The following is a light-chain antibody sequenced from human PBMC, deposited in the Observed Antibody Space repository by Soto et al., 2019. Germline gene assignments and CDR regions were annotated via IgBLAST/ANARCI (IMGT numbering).Light chain of an antibody. CDR3: QHYKSFSLT. J-gene: IGKJ4*01. CDR1: QSISSW. Sequence: RVSQSAAALSAKIGDRVTITCRASQSISSWLAWYQQKPGKAPKLLIYSASSLETGVPSRFSGSGSGTDFTLTISSLQPDDFAAYFCQHYKSFSLTFGGGTKV. V-gene: IGKV1-5*03. CDR2: SAS.